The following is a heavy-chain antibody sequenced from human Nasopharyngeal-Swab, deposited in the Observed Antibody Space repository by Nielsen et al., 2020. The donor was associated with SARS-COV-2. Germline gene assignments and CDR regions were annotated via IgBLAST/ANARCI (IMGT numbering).Heavy chain of an antibody. J-gene: IGHJ6*02. CDR2: IYYSGST. Sequence: WIRQPPGKGLGWIGSIYYSGSTYYNPSLKSRVIISVDTSKNQFSLKLSSVTAADTAVYYCASGRLRFLEWPAEGEFYYYYGMDVWGQGTTVTVSS. V-gene: IGHV4-39*01. CDR3: ASGRLRFLEWPAEGEFYYYYGMDV. D-gene: IGHD3-3*01.